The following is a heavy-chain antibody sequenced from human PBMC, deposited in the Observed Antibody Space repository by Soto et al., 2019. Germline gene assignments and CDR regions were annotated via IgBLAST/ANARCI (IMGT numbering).Heavy chain of an antibody. CDR1: GASIGGFY. J-gene: IGHJ5*02. CDR2: IYATGTT. CDR3: VRDGTKTLRDWFDP. D-gene: IGHD1-1*01. V-gene: IGHV4-4*07. Sequence: SETLSLTCTVSGASIGGFYWICIRNSAGKGLEWIGRIYATGTTDYNPSLKSRVMMSVDTSKKQFSLKLRSVTAADTAVYYCVRDGTKTLRDWFDPWGQGISVTVSS.